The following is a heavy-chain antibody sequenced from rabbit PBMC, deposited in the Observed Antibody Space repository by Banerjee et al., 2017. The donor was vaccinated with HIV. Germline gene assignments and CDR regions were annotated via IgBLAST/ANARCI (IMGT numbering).Heavy chain of an antibody. D-gene: IGHD6-1*01. CDR1: GFSFSSNN. CDR2: IYTGDGNT. CDR3: ARDPAAYNGDGYVPYGMDL. V-gene: IGHV1S45*01. J-gene: IGHJ6*01. Sequence: QEQLEESGGGLVKPEGSLTLTCKASGFSFSSNNMCWVRQAPGKGLEWIGCIYTGDGNTYYASWAKGRFTISKTSSTTVTLQMTSLTAADTATYFCARDPAAYNGDGYVPYGMDLWGPGTLVTVS.